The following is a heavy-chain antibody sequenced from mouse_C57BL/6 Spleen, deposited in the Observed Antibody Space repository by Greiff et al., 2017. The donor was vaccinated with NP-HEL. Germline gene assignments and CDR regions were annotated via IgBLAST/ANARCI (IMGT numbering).Heavy chain of an antibody. V-gene: IGHV1-26*01. CDR1: GYTFTDYY. D-gene: IGHD1-1*01. CDR2: INPNNGGT. CDR3: ARGYYGSSLFDY. J-gene: IGHJ2*01. Sequence: VQLQQSGPELVKPGASVKISCKASGYTFTDYYMNWVKQSHGKSLEWIGDINPNNGGTSYNQKFKGKATLTVDKSSSTAYMELRSLTSEDSAVYYCARGYYGSSLFDYWGQGTTLTVSS.